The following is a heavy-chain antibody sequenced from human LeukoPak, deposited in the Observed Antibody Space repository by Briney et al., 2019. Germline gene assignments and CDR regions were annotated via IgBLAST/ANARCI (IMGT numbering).Heavy chain of an antibody. V-gene: IGHV3-23*01. CDR1: GFTFSSYG. J-gene: IGHJ4*02. Sequence: PGGSLRLSCAASGFTFSSYGMSWVRQAPGKGLKWVSTITGSGASTYYADSVKGRFTISRDNSKNTLYLQMNSLRAEDTAVYYCTKGTDFDSWGQGTLVTVSS. D-gene: IGHD2-2*01. CDR3: TKGTDFDS. CDR2: ITGSGAST.